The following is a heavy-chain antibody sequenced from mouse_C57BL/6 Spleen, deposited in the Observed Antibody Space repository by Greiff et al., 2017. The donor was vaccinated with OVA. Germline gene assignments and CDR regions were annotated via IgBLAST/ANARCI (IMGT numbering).Heavy chain of an antibody. J-gene: IGHJ3*01. D-gene: IGHD1-1*01. Sequence: EVKVEESGPGLVKPSQSLSLTCSVTGYSITSGYYWNWIRQFPGNKLEWMGYISYDGSNNYNPSLKNRISITRDTSKNQFFLKLNSVTTEDTATYYCASDYGSSYSLAYWGQGTLVTVSA. CDR1: GYSITSGYY. V-gene: IGHV3-6*01. CDR2: ISYDGSN. CDR3: ASDYGSSYSLAY.